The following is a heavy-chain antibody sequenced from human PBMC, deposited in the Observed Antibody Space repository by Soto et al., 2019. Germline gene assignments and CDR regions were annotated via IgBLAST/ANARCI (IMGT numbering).Heavy chain of an antibody. Sequence: QVQLVGSGGGLVKPGGSLRLSCVASGFTFSDYYMSWIRQAPGKGLEWVSYISSRSSYTNYADSVKGRFTISKDKVKKSLYLQMNSLRAEDTAVYYCARVRAGDVPTPDDAFDIWGQGTMVTVSS. V-gene: IGHV3-11*06. CDR2: ISSRSSYT. J-gene: IGHJ3*02. CDR1: GFTFSDYY. CDR3: ARVRAGDVPTPDDAFDI. D-gene: IGHD5-12*01.